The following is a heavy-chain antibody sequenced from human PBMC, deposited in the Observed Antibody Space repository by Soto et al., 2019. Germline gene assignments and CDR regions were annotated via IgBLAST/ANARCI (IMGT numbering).Heavy chain of an antibody. CDR3: ARDQAAAGTEAFDI. CDR1: GFTFSSYS. J-gene: IGHJ3*02. V-gene: IGHV3-21*01. CDR2: ISSSSSYI. D-gene: IGHD6-13*01. Sequence: PAGSLSHSCASSGFTFSSYSMNWVRQTPGKGQEWISSISSSSSYIYYADSVQGRFTISRDNAKNSLYLQMNSLRAEDTAVYYCARDQAAAGTEAFDIWGQGTMVTVSS.